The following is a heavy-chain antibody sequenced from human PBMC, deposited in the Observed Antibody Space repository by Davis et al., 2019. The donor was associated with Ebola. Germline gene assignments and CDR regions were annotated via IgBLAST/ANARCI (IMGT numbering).Heavy chain of an antibody. CDR2: ISAYNGNT. CDR1: GYTFTSYG. Sequence: ASVKVSCKASGYTFTSYGISWVRQAPGQGLEWMGWISAYNGNTNYAQKLQGRVTMTTDTSTSTAYMELRSLRSDDTAVYYCARDSGGRTYYYDSSGPRVFDIWGQGTMVTVSS. D-gene: IGHD3-22*01. J-gene: IGHJ3*02. V-gene: IGHV1-18*04. CDR3: ARDSGGRTYYYDSSGPRVFDI.